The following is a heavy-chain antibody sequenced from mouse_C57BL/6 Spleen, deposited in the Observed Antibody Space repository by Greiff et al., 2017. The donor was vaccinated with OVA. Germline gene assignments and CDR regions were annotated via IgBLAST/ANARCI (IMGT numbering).Heavy chain of an antibody. J-gene: IGHJ4*01. Sequence: VQLQQPGAELVKPGASVKLSCKASGYTFTSYWMHWVKQRPGQGLEWIGMIHPNSGSTNYNEKFKSKATLTVDKSASTAYMQLSSLTSEDSAVXYCARGGTGYAMDYWGQGTSVTVSS. CDR2: IHPNSGST. D-gene: IGHD3-3*01. CDR1: GYTFTSYW. CDR3: ARGGTGYAMDY. V-gene: IGHV1-64*01.